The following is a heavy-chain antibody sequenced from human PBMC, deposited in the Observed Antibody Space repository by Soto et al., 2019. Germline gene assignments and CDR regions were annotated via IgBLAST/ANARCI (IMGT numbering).Heavy chain of an antibody. J-gene: IGHJ4*02. CDR1: GFTLSSHW. V-gene: IGHV3-7*01. CDR2: IKQDGSEK. D-gene: IGHD3-22*01. CDR3: ARADYYDSSGYLDY. Sequence: TVGSLRLSCAASGFTLSSHWMSWVRQAPGKGLEWVANIKQDGSEKYYVDSVKGRFTISRDNAKNSLYLQMNSLRAEDTAVYYCARADYYDSSGYLDYWGQGTLVTVSS.